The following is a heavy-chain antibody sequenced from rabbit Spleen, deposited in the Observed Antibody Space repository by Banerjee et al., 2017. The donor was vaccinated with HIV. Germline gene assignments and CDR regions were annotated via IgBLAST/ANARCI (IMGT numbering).Heavy chain of an antibody. CDR2: IYAGISTNI. J-gene: IGHJ6*01. Sequence: QSLEESGGGLVKPEGSLTLTCTASGFSFSIDYFPCWVRQAPGKGLEWIACIYAGISTNIYYANWAKGRFTISKSSSTTVTLQMTSLTAADTATYFCARDTGSSFSSYGMDLWGQGTLVTVS. CDR3: ARDTGSSFSSYGMDL. V-gene: IGHV1S40*01. D-gene: IGHD8-1*01. CDR1: GFSFSIDYF.